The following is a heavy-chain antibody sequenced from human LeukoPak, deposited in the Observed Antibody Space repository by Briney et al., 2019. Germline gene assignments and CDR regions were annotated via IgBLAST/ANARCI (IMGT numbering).Heavy chain of an antibody. V-gene: IGHV3-9*03. CDR2: ISWNSDLI. CDR3: TKSPSFTLGGGYLDP. CDR1: EFMFDV. J-gene: IGHJ5*02. D-gene: IGHD3-22*01. Sequence: PGGSLRLSCVGPEFMFDVLHWVRQAPGKGLEWVSGISWNSDLIGYADSVKGRFTISRDNDRNTVYLQMNGLRLEDMAFYYCTKSPSFTLGGGYLDPWGQGILVTVSS.